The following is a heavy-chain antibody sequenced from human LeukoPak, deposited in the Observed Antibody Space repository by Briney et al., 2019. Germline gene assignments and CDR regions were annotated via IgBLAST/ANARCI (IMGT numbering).Heavy chain of an antibody. Sequence: PGGSLRLSCAASGFTFNNYALTWVRQAPGRGLEWVSSISGRGTYYADSVEGRFSISRDLYKNTLYLQMSSLRAGDTAVYYCARDPNGDYVGAFDFQRWGQGTLVTVSS. CDR2: ISGRGT. D-gene: IGHD2-21*01. CDR3: ARDPNGDYVGAFDFQR. V-gene: IGHV3-23*01. J-gene: IGHJ1*01. CDR1: GFTFNNYA.